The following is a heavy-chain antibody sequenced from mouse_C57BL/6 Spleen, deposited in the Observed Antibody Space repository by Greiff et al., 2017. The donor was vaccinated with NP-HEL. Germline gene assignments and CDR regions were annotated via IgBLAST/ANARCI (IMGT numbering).Heavy chain of an antibody. CDR1: GYSITSGYY. Sequence: EVQLQQSGPGLVKPSQSLSLTCSVTGYSITSGYYWNWIRQFPGNKLEWMGYISYDGSNNYNPSLKNRISITRDTSKNQFFLKLNSVTTEDTATYYCAREGSYYAMDYWGQGTSVTVSS. D-gene: IGHD3-1*01. J-gene: IGHJ4*01. V-gene: IGHV3-6*01. CDR2: ISYDGSN. CDR3: AREGSYYAMDY.